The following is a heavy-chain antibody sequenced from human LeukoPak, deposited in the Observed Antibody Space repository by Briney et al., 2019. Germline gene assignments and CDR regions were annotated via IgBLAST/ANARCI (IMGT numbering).Heavy chain of an antibody. Sequence: ASVKVSCKASGYTFTSYDINWVRQATGQGLEWMGWINPNSGDTKYAQNFQGRVTMTRDTSISTAYMELSRLRSDDTAVYYCAKDHYALGSYYKVESDYWGQGTLVTVSS. J-gene: IGHJ4*02. CDR1: GYTFTSYD. CDR3: AKDHYALGSYYKVESDY. CDR2: INPNSGDT. V-gene: IGHV1-2*02. D-gene: IGHD3-10*01.